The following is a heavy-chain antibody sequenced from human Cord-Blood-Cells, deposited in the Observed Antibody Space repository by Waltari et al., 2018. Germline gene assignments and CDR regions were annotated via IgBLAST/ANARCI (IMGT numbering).Heavy chain of an antibody. CDR3: ARRVGSGSYYNLIFDY. J-gene: IGHJ4*02. V-gene: IGHV4-39*07. D-gene: IGHD3-10*01. Sequence: QLQLQESGPGLVKPSETLSLTCTVSGGSISSISSYWGWIRQPPGKGLAWIGSIYYSGSTYYNPSLKSRVTISVDTSKNQFSLKLSSVTAADTAVYYCARRVGSGSYYNLIFDYWGQGTLVTVSS. CDR1: GGSISSISSY. CDR2: IYYSGST.